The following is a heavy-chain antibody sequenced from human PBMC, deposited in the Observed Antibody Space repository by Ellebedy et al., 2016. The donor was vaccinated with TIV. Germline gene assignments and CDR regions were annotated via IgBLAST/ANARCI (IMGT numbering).Heavy chain of an antibody. D-gene: IGHD3-3*01. CDR3: ARRTLITIFGVVTQNWFDP. CDR2: MNPNSGNT. J-gene: IGHJ5*02. V-gene: IGHV1-8*01. Sequence: AASVKVSCKASGYTFTSYDTNWVRQATGQGLEWMGWMNPNSGNTGYAQKFQGRVTMTRNTSISTAYMDLSSLRSEDTAVYYCARRTLITIFGVVTQNWFDPWGQGTLVTVSS. CDR1: GYTFTSYD.